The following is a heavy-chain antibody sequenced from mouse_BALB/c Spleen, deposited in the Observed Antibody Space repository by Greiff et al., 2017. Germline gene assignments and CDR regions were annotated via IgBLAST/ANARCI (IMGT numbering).Heavy chain of an antibody. J-gene: IGHJ3*01. Sequence: EVQLVESGGGLVQPGGSLKLSCAASGFTFSSYGMSWVRQTPDKRLELVATINSNGGSTYYPDSVKGRFTISRDNAKNTLYLQMSSLKSEDTAMYYCARDSDYRYLFAYWGQGTLVTVSA. CDR1: GFTFSSYG. CDR2: INSNGGST. V-gene: IGHV5-6-3*01. CDR3: ARDSDYRYLFAY. D-gene: IGHD2-14*01.